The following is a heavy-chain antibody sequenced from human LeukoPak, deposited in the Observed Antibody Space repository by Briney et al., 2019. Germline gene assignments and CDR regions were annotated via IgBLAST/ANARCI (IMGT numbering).Heavy chain of an antibody. D-gene: IGHD3-3*01. CDR2: ISGSGGST. Sequence: PGGSLRLSCAASGFTFSSYAMSLVRQAPGKGLEWVSAISGSGGSTYYADSVKGRFTISRDNSKNTLYLQMNSPRAEDMAVYYCAKDWRGESGYYRGQEFYRWGTGTLVTVSS. CDR3: AKDWRGESGYYRGQEFYR. CDR1: GFTFSSYA. V-gene: IGHV3-23*01. J-gene: IGHJ5*02.